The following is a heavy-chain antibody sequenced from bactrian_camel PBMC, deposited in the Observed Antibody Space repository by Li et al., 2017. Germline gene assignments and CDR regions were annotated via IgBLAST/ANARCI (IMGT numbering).Heavy chain of an antibody. Sequence: QLVESGGGSVQAGGSLRLSCVASEYTVCGGWFRQPPGMGREGVAVLERYGGTRVEDSVKGRFTISSDNAKNILYLRMNNLQREDTAVYYCALGSSASAWAHLSPAAFVYWGRGTQVTVS. J-gene: IGHJ4*01. CDR1: EYTVCG. V-gene: IGHV3S10*01. CDR3: ALGSSASAWAHLSPAAFVY. D-gene: IGHD3*01. CDR2: LERYGGT.